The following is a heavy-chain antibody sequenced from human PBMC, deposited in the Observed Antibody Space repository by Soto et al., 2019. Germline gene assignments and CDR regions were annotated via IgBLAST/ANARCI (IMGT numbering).Heavy chain of an antibody. D-gene: IGHD6-13*01. CDR3: AKAQRQQLVLTENFDY. CDR1: GFTFSSYA. Sequence: EVQLLESGGGLGQPGGSLRLSCAASGFTFSSYAMSWVRQAPGKGLEWVSAISGSGGSTYYADSVKGRFTISRDNSKNTLYLQMNSLRAEDTAVYYCAKAQRQQLVLTENFDYWGQGTLVTVSS. J-gene: IGHJ4*02. V-gene: IGHV3-23*01. CDR2: ISGSGGST.